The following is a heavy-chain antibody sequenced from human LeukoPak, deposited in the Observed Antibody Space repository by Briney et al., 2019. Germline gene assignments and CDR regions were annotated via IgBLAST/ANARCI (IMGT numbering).Heavy chain of an antibody. J-gene: IGHJ5*02. CDR3: ARGDWVWGVPSWFDP. CDR1: GGSISSSNW. D-gene: IGHD3-10*01. V-gene: IGHV4-4*02. CDR2: IYHSGST. Sequence: SETLSLTCAVSGGSISSSNWWSWVRQPPGKGLEWIGEIYHSGSTNYNPSLKSRVTISVDRSKNQFSLKLSSVTAADTAVYYCARGDWVWGVPSWFDPWGQGTLVTVSS.